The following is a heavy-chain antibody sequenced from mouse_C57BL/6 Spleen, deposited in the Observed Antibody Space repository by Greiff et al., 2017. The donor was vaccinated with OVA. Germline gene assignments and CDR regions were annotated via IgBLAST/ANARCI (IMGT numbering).Heavy chain of an antibody. CDR3: AKSRPPYYAMDY. V-gene: IGHV1-7*01. Sequence: VQLQQSGAELVKPGASVKLSCKASGYTFTSYWMHWVKQRPGQGLEWIGYINPSSGYTKYNEKFKDKATLTADKSSSTAYMQLSSLTYEDSAVYYCAKSRPPYYAMDYWGQGTSVTVSS. CDR2: INPSSGYT. CDR1: GYTFTSYW. D-gene: IGHD6-1*01. J-gene: IGHJ4*01.